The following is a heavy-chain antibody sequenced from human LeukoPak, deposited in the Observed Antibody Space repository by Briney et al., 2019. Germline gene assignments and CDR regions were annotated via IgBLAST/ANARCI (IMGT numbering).Heavy chain of an antibody. CDR1: GSSLNSHY. CDR3: ARQTGRFDP. J-gene: IGHJ5*02. CDR2: IYYNGNT. Sequence: KPSETLSLTCTVSGSSLNSHYWAWIRQPPGKGLEWIGYIYYNGNTNYNPSLKSRVTISVDTSENQFSLRLISVTAADTAVYYCARQTGRFDPWGQGTLVTVSS. V-gene: IGHV4-59*11.